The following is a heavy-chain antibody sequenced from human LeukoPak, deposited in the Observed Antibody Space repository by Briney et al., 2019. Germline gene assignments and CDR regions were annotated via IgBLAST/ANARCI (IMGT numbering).Heavy chain of an antibody. CDR3: ARDGGWLQTQNHYYYHGMDV. CDR1: GGTFSTYA. Sequence: SVKVSCKASGGTFSTYAITWVRQAPGQGLEWMGRILPIFDMANYAQKFQGRVTITTDKSTRTAYMELSSLRSDDTAVYYCARDGGWLQTQNHYYYHGMDVWGQGTTVTVSS. D-gene: IGHD5-24*01. CDR2: ILPIFDMA. V-gene: IGHV1-69*04. J-gene: IGHJ6*02.